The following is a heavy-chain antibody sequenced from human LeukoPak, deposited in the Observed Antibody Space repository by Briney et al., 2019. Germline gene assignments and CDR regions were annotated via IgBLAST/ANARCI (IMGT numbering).Heavy chain of an antibody. Sequence: LSLTCAVYGGSFSDYYMSWIRQAPGKGLEWVSYISSSGSTIYYADSVKGRFTISRDNAKNSLYLQMNSLRAEDTAVYYCARANYDFWSNYYYYMDVWGKGTTVTVSS. CDR3: ARANYDFWSNYYYYMDV. J-gene: IGHJ6*03. V-gene: IGHV3-11*01. CDR1: GGSFSDYY. CDR2: ISSSGSTI. D-gene: IGHD3-3*01.